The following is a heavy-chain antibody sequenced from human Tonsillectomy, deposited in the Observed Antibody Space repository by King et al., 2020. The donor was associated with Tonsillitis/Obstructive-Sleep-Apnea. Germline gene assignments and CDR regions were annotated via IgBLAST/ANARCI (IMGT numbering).Heavy chain of an antibody. V-gene: IGHV1-18*01. J-gene: IGHJ6*03. CDR2: ISAYNGNT. D-gene: IGHD1-26*01. Sequence: VQLVQSGAEVKKPGASVKVSCKASGYTFTSYGIRWVRQAPGQGLEWMGWISAYNGNTNYAQKLQGRVTMTTDTSTSTAYMELRSMRSDDTAVYYCARDGGSGRYCYYYCMDVWGKGTTVTVSS. CDR3: ARDGGSGRYCYYYCMDV. CDR1: GYTFTSYG.